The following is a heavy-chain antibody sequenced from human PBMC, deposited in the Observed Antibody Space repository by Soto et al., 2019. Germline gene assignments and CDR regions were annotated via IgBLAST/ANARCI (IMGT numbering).Heavy chain of an antibody. CDR3: TTADYDSSGYYYGAFDI. Sequence: PGGSLRLSCAASGFTFSNAWMSWVRQAPGKGLEWVGRIKSKTDGGTTDYAAPVKGRFTISRDDSKNTLYLQMNSLKTEDTAVYYCTTADYDSSGYYYGAFDIWGQGTMVTVSS. D-gene: IGHD3-22*01. J-gene: IGHJ3*02. CDR2: IKSKTDGGTT. V-gene: IGHV3-15*01. CDR1: GFTFSNAW.